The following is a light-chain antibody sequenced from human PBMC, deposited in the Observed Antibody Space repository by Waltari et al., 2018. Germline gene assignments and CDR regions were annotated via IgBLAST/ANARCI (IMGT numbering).Light chain of an antibody. CDR1: QGVSMY. CDR3: QQRSNWPMT. V-gene: IGKV3-11*01. J-gene: IGKJ4*01. CDR2: DAT. Sequence: EVVWTQSPATLSLSPGDTATLSCRASQGVSMYLAWYQHRPGQGPRLLIYDATNRATGIPARFGGSGSGTDFTLTISSLDPEDFAVYFCQQRSNWPMTFGGGTKVEIK.